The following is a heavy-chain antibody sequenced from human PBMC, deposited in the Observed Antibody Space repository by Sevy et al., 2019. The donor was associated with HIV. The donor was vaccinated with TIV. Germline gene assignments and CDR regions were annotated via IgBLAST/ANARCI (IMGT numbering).Heavy chain of an antibody. D-gene: IGHD2-8*01. V-gene: IGHV3-23*01. CDR1: GFTFTRYT. Sequence: GGSLRLSCMTSGFTFTRYTMTWVRQAPGKGLEWVSTFCFGDRKMYYADSVKGRFTFSRDISKNTVYLQMNSLRADDTAVYYCAREGCTKPHDYWGQGTLVTVSS. J-gene: IGHJ4*02. CDR2: FCFGDRKM. CDR3: AREGCTKPHDY.